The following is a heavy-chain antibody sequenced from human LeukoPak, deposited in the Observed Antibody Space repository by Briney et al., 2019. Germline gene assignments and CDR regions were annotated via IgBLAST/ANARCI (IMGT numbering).Heavy chain of an antibody. CDR3: ARSFMTTYYYYYGMDV. Sequence: SETLSLSCTVSDGSITSSSYYWGWIRQPPGRGLEWIGNIYYSGSTYYNPSLKSRVTISVDTSKNQFSLKLSSVTAADTAVYYCARSFMTTYYYYYGMDVWGQGTTVTVSS. CDR1: DGSITSSSYY. J-gene: IGHJ6*02. V-gene: IGHV4-39*01. CDR2: IYYSGST. D-gene: IGHD4-11*01.